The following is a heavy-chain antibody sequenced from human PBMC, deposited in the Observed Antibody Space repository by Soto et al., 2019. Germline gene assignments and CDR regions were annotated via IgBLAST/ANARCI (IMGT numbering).Heavy chain of an antibody. D-gene: IGHD2-21*01. CDR3: ARRAVVAVTGSLDNWLDP. CDR1: GFTFPTSA. Sequence: GASVKVSCKASGFTFPTSAIQWVRQARGQRPEWIGGIVVGSGNTNYAQKFQERVTFTRDMSTSTAYMELSSLRSEDTAVYYCARRAVVAVTGSLDNWLDPWGQGILVT. V-gene: IGHV1-58*02. J-gene: IGHJ5*02. CDR2: IVVGSGNT.